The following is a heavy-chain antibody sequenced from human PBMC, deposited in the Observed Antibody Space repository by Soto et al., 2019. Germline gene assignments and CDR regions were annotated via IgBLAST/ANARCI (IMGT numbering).Heavy chain of an antibody. V-gene: IGHV3-7*03. CDR3: ARIGYSSSSLDY. CDR1: GFIFRNYW. CDR2: INQDGGQK. D-gene: IGHD6-6*01. Sequence: PGGSLRLSCAASGFIFRNYWMCWVRQVPGKGLEWLANINQDGGQKYYVDSVKGRFTISRDNARNSLYLQINSLRAEDTAMYYCARIGYSSSSLDYWGLGTLVTVSS. J-gene: IGHJ4*02.